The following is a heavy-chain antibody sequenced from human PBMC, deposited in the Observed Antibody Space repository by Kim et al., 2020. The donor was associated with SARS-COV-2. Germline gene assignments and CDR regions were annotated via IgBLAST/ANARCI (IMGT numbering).Heavy chain of an antibody. CDR2: ISSSGSTI. Sequence: VGSLRLSCAASGFTFSDYYMSWIRQAPGKGLEWVSYISSSGSTIYYADSVKGRFTISRDNAKNSLYLQMNSLRAEDTAVYYCARDAGKLRYFDWLLSGMDVWGQGTTVTVSS. D-gene: IGHD3-9*01. CDR3: ARDAGKLRYFDWLLSGMDV. V-gene: IGHV3-11*01. CDR1: GFTFSDYY. J-gene: IGHJ6*02.